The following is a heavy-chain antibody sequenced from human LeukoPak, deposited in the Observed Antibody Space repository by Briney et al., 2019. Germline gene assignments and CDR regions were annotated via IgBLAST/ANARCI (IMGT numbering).Heavy chain of an antibody. D-gene: IGHD2-2*02. CDR2: IKQDGSEK. Sequence: GGSLRLSCADSGFTFSSYWMSWVRQAPGKGLEWVANIKQDGSEKYYVDSVKGRFTISRDNAKNTLYLQMNSLRAEDTAVYYCARMEVVPAAIRYFDYWGQGTLVTVSS. J-gene: IGHJ4*02. CDR3: ARMEVVPAAIRYFDY. V-gene: IGHV3-7*01. CDR1: GFTFSSYW.